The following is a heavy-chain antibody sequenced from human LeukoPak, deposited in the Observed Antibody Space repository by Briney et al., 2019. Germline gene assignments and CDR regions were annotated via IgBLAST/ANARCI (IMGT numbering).Heavy chain of an antibody. CDR3: AREPLHSSSRGYFDY. Sequence: GGSLRLSCAASGFTFSNYAMSWVRQAPGKGLEWVSVIYSGSNTYYADSVKGRFTISRDNSKNTLYLQMNSLRAEDTAVYYCAREPLHSSSRGYFDYWGQGTLVTVSS. CDR2: IYSGSNT. CDR1: GFTFSNYA. D-gene: IGHD6-13*01. V-gene: IGHV3-66*01. J-gene: IGHJ4*02.